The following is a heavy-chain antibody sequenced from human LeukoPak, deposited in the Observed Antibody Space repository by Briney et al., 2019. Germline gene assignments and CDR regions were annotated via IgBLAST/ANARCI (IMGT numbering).Heavy chain of an antibody. V-gene: IGHV3-23*01. Sequence: GGSLRLSCAASGFTFSSYAMSWVRQAPGKGLEWVSSISGSGGSTYYADSVKGRFTISRDNAKNSLYLQMNSLRAEDTAVYYCARDGYYGSGSYYVGFAWGQGTLVTVSS. J-gene: IGHJ4*02. CDR2: ISGSGGST. CDR3: ARDGYYGSGSYYVGFA. D-gene: IGHD3-10*01. CDR1: GFTFSSYA.